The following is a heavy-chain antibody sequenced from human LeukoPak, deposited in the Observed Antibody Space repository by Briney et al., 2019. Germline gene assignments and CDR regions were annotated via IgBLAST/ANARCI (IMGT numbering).Heavy chain of an antibody. CDR1: GFIFSSYA. CDR3: AKATGYGIVATIFDY. D-gene: IGHD5-12*01. V-gene: IGHV3-23*01. J-gene: IGHJ4*02. Sequence: GGSLRLSCAASGFIFSSYAMSWVRQAPGKGLEWVSTISGSGGSTYYADSVKGRFTISRDNSKNTLYLQMNSLRAEDTAVYYCAKATGYGIVATIFDYWGQGTLVTVSS. CDR2: ISGSGGST.